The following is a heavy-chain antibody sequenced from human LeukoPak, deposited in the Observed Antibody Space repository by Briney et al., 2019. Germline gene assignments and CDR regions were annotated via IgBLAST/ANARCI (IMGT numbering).Heavy chain of an antibody. CDR1: GFTFSSYW. D-gene: IGHD5-18*01. CDR2: IKQDGSEK. Sequence: GGSLRLSCAASGFTFSSYWMSWVREAPGKGVEGVANIKQDGSEKFYVHSVTGRFTLSRANPTHSLYLQMHSLRAEHTAVYYCAREHPSLGYSYGYDYYYYYMDVWGKGTTVTVSS. J-gene: IGHJ6*03. CDR3: AREHPSLGYSYGYDYYYYYMDV. V-gene: IGHV3-7*01.